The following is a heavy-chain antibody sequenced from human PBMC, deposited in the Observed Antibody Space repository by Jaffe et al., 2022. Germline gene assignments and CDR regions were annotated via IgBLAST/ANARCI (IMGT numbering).Heavy chain of an antibody. CDR2: IYHSGKT. CDR3: ARVFDYGDYDVYFDY. CDR1: GYSISHAFH. V-gene: IGHV4-38-2*01. Sequence: QVQLQESGPGLVKPSETLSLNCAVSGYSISHAFHWGWIRQPPGKGLEWIGNIYHSGKTYYNPSLKNRVIISLDTSKNQFSLRLNSVTAADTAVYFCARVFDYGDYDVYFDYWGQGTLVTVSS. J-gene: IGHJ4*02. D-gene: IGHD4-17*01.